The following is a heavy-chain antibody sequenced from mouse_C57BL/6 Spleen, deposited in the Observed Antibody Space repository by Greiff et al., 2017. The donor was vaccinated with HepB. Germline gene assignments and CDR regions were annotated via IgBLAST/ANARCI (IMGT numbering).Heavy chain of an antibody. D-gene: IGHD4-1*01. Sequence: QVQLQQSGAELVKPGASVKISCKASGYAFSSYWMNWVKQRPGKGLEWIGQIYPGDGDTNYNGKFKGKATLTADKSSSTAYMQLSSLTSEDSAVYFCARSWDVKDYFDYWGQGTTLTVSS. CDR2: IYPGDGDT. CDR1: GYAFSSYW. CDR3: ARSWDVKDYFDY. V-gene: IGHV1-80*01. J-gene: IGHJ2*01.